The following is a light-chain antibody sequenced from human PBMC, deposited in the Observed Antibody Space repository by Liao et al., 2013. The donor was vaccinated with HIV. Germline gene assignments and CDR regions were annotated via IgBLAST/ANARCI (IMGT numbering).Light chain of an antibody. Sequence: SYVLTQSPSVSVAPGKTATISCGGDSIGSKSVHWYQQRPGQAPVLVMSYDSDRPSGIPERFSGSSSGTTVTLTISGVQAEDEADYYCQSAGNTGTSLYVFGTGTKVTVL. V-gene: IGLV3-25*03. CDR2: YDS. J-gene: IGLJ1*01. CDR1: SIGSKS. CDR3: QSAGNTGTSLYV.